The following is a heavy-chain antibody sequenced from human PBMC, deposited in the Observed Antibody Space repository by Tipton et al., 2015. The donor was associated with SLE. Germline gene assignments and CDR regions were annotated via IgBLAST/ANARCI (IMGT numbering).Heavy chain of an antibody. J-gene: IGHJ4*02. Sequence: QLVQSGAEVKKPGASVKVSCKASGYTFTSYHITWVRQASGQELEWMGWMNPNSGNTGYAQNFQGRLTMTRSTSMSTAYMELSSLRSEDAAVYYCARVELRSWAFDSWGQGTPVTVSS. CDR3: ARVELRSWAFDS. CDR1: GYTFTSYH. V-gene: IGHV1-8*01. CDR2: MNPNSGNT. D-gene: IGHD1-26*01.